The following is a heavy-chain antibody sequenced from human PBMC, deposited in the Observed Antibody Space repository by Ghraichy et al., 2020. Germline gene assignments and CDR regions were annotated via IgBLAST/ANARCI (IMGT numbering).Heavy chain of an antibody. Sequence: GGSLRLSCAASGFTFSSYAMSWVRQAPGKGLEWVSTISGSGGSTYYADSVKGRLTISRDNSKNTLYLQMNSLRAEDTAVYYCAKEGSGWYEVNYFDPWGQGTLVTVSS. CDR3: AKEGSGWYEVNYFDP. CDR2: ISGSGGST. CDR1: GFTFSSYA. J-gene: IGHJ5*02. D-gene: IGHD6-13*01. V-gene: IGHV3-23*01.